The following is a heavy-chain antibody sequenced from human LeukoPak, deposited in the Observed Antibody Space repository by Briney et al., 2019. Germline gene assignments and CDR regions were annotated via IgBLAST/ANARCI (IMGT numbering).Heavy chain of an antibody. CDR2: IYYSGST. Sequence: PSETLSLTCTVSGGSISSYYWSWIRQPPGKGLEWIGYIYYSGSTNYNPSLKSRVTISVDTSKNQFSLKLSSVTAADTAVYYCARVGSSWFYYFDYWGQGTLVTVSS. D-gene: IGHD6-13*01. CDR3: ARVGSSWFYYFDY. V-gene: IGHV4-59*01. J-gene: IGHJ4*02. CDR1: GGSISSYY.